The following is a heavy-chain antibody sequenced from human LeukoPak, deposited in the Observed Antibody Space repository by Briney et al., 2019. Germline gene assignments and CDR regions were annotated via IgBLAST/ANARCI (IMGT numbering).Heavy chain of an antibody. CDR3: ARDGGVSGYDLLDY. CDR1: GFTISSYA. Sequence: GGSLRLSCEASGFTISSYAMSWVRQAPGKGLEWVANINQDGSEKYYVDSVKGRFTISRDNAKNSVYLQMNSLRAEDTAVYYCARDGGVSGYDLLDYWGQGTLVTVSS. CDR2: INQDGSEK. J-gene: IGHJ4*02. V-gene: IGHV3-7*01. D-gene: IGHD5-12*01.